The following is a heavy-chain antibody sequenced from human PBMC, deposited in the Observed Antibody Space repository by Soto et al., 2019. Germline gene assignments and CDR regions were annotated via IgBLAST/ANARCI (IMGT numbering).Heavy chain of an antibody. D-gene: IGHD3-22*01. CDR2: IYYSGST. CDR1: GGSISSSSYY. J-gene: IGHJ4*02. V-gene: IGHV4-39*01. Sequence: QLQLQESGPGLVKPSETLSLTCTVSGGSISSSSYYWGWIRQPPGKGLEWIGSIYYSGSTYYNPSLKRRVTISVDTSKNQFSLKLSSVTAADTAVYYCARKYYYDSSGYPLFDYWGQGTLVTVSS. CDR3: ARKYYYDSSGYPLFDY.